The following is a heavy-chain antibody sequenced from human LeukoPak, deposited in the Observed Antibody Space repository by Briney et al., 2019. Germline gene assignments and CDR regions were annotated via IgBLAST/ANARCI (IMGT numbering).Heavy chain of an antibody. D-gene: IGHD3-10*01. CDR3: ATSMVRGVPDFDY. Sequence: SVKVSCKASGGTFSSYAISWVRQAPGQGLEWMGRIIPILGIANYAQKFQGRVTITADKSTSTAYMELSSLRSEDTAVYYFATSMVRGVPDFDYWGQGTLVTVSS. CDR2: IIPILGIA. J-gene: IGHJ4*02. V-gene: IGHV1-69*04. CDR1: GGTFSSYA.